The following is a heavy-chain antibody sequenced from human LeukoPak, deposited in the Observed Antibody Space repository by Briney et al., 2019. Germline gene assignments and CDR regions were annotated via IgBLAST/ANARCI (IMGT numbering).Heavy chain of an antibody. CDR2: IKQDGSEK. Sequence: PGGSLRLSCAASGFTFSSYWMSWVRQAPGKGLEWVANIKQDGSEKYYVDSVKGRFTISRDNAKNSLYLQMNSLRAEDTAVYYCARDPPYYDILTGSTIPLDYWGQGTLVTVSS. D-gene: IGHD3-9*01. CDR3: ARDPPYYDILTGSTIPLDY. CDR1: GFTFSSYW. V-gene: IGHV3-7*01. J-gene: IGHJ4*02.